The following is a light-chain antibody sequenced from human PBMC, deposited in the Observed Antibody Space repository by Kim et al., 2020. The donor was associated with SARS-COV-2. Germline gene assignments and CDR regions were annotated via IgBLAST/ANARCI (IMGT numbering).Light chain of an antibody. CDR3: AAWDDSVRGWV. J-gene: IGLJ3*02. CDR2: RNN. Sequence: ELTQPPSASGTPGQRVTISCSGSTSNIGRNYLYWFQQLPRTAPKLLIYRNNQRPSGVPDRFSGSKSGTSASLAISGLRSEDEAGYFCAAWDDSVRGWVFGGGTNLTVL. CDR1: TSNIGRNY. V-gene: IGLV1-47*01.